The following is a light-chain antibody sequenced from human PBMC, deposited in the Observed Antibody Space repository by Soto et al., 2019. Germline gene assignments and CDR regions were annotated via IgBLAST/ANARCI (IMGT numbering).Light chain of an antibody. Sequence: QSVVTQPLSVSGSPGQSVTISCTGTSSDFGGYNYVSWYQHHPGKAPKLMIYDVSERPSGVPDRFSGYKSGNTASLTISGLQAEDEADYYRCSYAGTFYVFGTGTKVTVL. CDR2: DVS. J-gene: IGLJ1*01. CDR3: CSYAGTFYV. V-gene: IGLV2-11*01. CDR1: SSDFGGYNY.